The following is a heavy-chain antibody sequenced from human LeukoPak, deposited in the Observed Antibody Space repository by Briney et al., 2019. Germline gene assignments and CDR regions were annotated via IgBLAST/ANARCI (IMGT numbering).Heavy chain of an antibody. V-gene: IGHV3-15*07. D-gene: IGHD2-15*01. CDR3: TTECSGGSCPIDY. J-gene: IGHJ4*02. Sequence: GRSLRLSCAASGFTFSNAWMNWVRQAPGKGLEWVGRIKSKTDGGTTDYAAPVKGRFTISRDDSKNTLYLQMNSLKTEDAAVYYCTTECSGGSCPIDYWGQGTLVTVSS. CDR2: IKSKTDGGTT. CDR1: GFTFSNAW.